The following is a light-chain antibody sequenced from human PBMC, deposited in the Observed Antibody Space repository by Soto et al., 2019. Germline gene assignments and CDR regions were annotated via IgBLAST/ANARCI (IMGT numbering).Light chain of an antibody. V-gene: IGKV1-39*01. CDR2: AAS. CDR3: QQSYTTTWT. Sequence: DIQMTQSPSSLSESAGDRVTITWRASQGINTYLNWYQQKPGKAPKLLIYAASNLQSGVPSRFSGSGSVTDSTLTISSLQPEDFATYSCQQSYTTTWTFGQGTKVDIK. CDR1: QGINTY. J-gene: IGKJ1*01.